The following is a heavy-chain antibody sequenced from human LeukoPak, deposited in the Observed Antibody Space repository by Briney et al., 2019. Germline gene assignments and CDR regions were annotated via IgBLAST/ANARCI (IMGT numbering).Heavy chain of an antibody. D-gene: IGHD6-19*01. CDR3: ARGEEAKAAVAGLVY. CDR2: ICTSGST. J-gene: IGHJ4*02. Sequence: SETLSLTCTVSGGSISSGSYYWSWIRQPAGKGLEWIGRICTSGSTNYNPSLKSRVTISVDTSKNQFSLKLSSVTAADTAVYYCARGEEAKAAVAGLVYWGQGTLVTVSS. V-gene: IGHV4-61*02. CDR1: GGSISSGSYY.